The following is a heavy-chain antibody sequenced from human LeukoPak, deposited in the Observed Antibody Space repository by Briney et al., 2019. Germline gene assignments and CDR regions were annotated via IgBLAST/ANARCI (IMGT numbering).Heavy chain of an antibody. CDR3: VRTGEVTTVCDS. CDR2: IYYSGST. Sequence: SGTLSLTCTVPGGSISSYYWSWIRQPPGKGLEWIWYIYYSGSTNYNPSLKSRVTIAVDTSKNQFSLKLRSVTAADTAVYYCVRTGEVTTVCDSWGQGNLVTVSS. D-gene: IGHD4-17*01. CDR1: GGSISSYY. J-gene: IGHJ4*02. V-gene: IGHV4-59*08.